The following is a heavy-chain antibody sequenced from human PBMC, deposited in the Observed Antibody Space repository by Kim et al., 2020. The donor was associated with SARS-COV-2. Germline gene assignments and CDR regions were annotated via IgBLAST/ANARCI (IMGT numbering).Heavy chain of an antibody. Sequence: SETLSLTCAVYGGSFSGYYWSWIRQPPGKGLEWIGEINHSGSTNYNPSLKSRVTISVDTSKNQFSLKLSSVTAADTAMYYCASATVLYYFDYWGQGTLVT. CDR2: INHSGST. J-gene: IGHJ4*02. V-gene: IGHV4-34*01. CDR3: ASATVLYYFDY. D-gene: IGHD4-17*01. CDR1: GGSFSGYY.